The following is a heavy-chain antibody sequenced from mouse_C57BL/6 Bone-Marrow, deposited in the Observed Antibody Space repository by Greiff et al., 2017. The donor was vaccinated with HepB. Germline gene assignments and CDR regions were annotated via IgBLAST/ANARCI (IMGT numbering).Heavy chain of an antibody. CDR1: GFTFSDYY. D-gene: IGHD1-1*02. V-gene: IGHV5-12*01. CDR3: ARWDGGAY. J-gene: IGHJ3*01. Sequence: EVMLVESGGGLVQPGGSLKLSCAASGFTFSDYYMYWVRQTPEKRLEWVAYISNGSGSTYYPDTVKGRFTISRDNAKNTLYLQMSRLKSEDTAMYYCARWDGGAYWGQGTLVTVSA. CDR2: ISNGSGST.